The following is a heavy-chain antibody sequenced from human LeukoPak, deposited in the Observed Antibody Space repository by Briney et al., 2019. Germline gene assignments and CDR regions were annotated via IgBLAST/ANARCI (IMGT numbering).Heavy chain of an antibody. D-gene: IGHD5-12*01. V-gene: IGHV3-7*01. CDR1: GFTFSSYW. Sequence: PGGSLRLSCAASGFTFSSYWMSWVRQAPVKGLEWVANIKQDGSEKYYVDSVKGRFTISRDNTKNSLDLQMNSLRAEDTAVYYCARVGRDGYNSDYWGQGTLVTVSS. CDR2: IKQDGSEK. J-gene: IGHJ4*02. CDR3: ARVGRDGYNSDY.